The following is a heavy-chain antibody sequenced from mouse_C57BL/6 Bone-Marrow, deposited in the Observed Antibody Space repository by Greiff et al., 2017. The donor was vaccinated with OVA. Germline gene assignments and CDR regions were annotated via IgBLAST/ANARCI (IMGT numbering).Heavy chain of an antibody. Sequence: QVQLQQPGAELVRPGSSVKLSCKASGYTFTSYWMDWVKQRPGQGLEWIGNIYPSDSETHYNQKFKDKATLTVDKSSSTAYMQLSSLTSEDSAVYYCARGIYYGNYGFAYWGQGTLVTVSA. CDR3: ARGIYYGNYGFAY. CDR2: IYPSDSET. J-gene: IGHJ3*01. CDR1: GYTFTSYW. D-gene: IGHD2-1*01. V-gene: IGHV1-61*01.